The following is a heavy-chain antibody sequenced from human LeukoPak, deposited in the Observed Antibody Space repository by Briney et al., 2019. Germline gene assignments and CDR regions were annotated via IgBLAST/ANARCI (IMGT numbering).Heavy chain of an antibody. D-gene: IGHD3-22*01. CDR2: ISGSGGST. Sequence: GGSLRLSCAASGFTFSSYAMSWVRQAPGKGLEWVSGISGSGGSTHYADSVKGRFTISRDNSKNTLYLQMNSLRVEDTAVYYCAKDQTHPIVVVITGMDVWGQGTTVTVSS. V-gene: IGHV3-23*01. CDR1: GFTFSSYA. CDR3: AKDQTHPIVVVITGMDV. J-gene: IGHJ6*02.